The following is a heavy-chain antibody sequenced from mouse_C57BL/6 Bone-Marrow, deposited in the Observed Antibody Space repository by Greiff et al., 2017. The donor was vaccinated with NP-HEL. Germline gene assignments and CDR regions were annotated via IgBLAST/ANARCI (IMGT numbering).Heavy chain of an antibody. CDR2: IYPSDSET. CDR3: ARSGDGYYPAWFAY. J-gene: IGHJ3*01. V-gene: IGHV1-61*01. D-gene: IGHD2-3*01. CDR1: GYTFTSYW. Sequence: QVQLKQPGAELVRPGSSVKLSCKASGYTFTSYWMDWVKQRPGQGLEWIGNIYPSDSETHYNQKFKDKATLTVDKSSSTAYMQLSSLTSEDSAVYYCARSGDGYYPAWFAYWGQGTLVTVSA.